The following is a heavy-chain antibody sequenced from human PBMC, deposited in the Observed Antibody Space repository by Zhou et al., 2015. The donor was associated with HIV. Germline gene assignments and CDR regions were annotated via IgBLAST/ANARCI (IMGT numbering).Heavy chain of an antibody. CDR2: IIPNFGIG. CDR1: GGTFSRQA. J-gene: IGHJ3*01. Sequence: QVQLVQSGAEVKKPGSSVKVSCKASGGTFSRQAISWVRQAPGQGLDYMGGIIPNFGIGDYAQKFQGRVTISADESTNTVYMDLSSLRSEDTAVYYCARSSVNHDNAFDLWGQGTKVIVSS. V-gene: IGHV1-69*01. CDR3: ARSSVNHDNAFDL. D-gene: IGHD3-22*01.